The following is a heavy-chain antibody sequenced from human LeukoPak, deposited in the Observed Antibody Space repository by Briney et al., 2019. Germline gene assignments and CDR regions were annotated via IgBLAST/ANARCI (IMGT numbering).Heavy chain of an antibody. V-gene: IGHV3-23*01. Sequence: GGSLRLSCAASGFTFSSYALIWVRQAPGKGLEWVSAISGSGGSTYYADSVKGRFTISRDNSKNTLYLQMNSLRAEDTAVYYCANPPPDGGSYSDAFDIWGQGTMVTVSS. CDR1: GFTFSSYA. J-gene: IGHJ3*02. D-gene: IGHD1-26*01. CDR3: ANPPPDGGSYSDAFDI. CDR2: ISGSGGST.